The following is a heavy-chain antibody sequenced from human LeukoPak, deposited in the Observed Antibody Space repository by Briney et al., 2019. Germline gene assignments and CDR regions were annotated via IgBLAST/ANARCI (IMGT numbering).Heavy chain of an antibody. CDR2: IDHRGSA. CDR3: ARHSIASDGARLFDY. V-gene: IGHV4-34*01. J-gene: IGHJ4*02. CDR1: GASLSDYY. D-gene: IGHD2-21*01. Sequence: ASETLSLTCAVHGASLSDYYWTWIRQSPEKGLECIGAIDHRGSANYNPSLESRVTISLDTSKNQFSLNLASVTAADTAVYYCARHSIASDGARLFDYWGRGTLVTVSS.